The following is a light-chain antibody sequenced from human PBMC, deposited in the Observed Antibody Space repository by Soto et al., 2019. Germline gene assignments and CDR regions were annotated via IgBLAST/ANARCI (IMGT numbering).Light chain of an antibody. J-gene: IGLJ1*01. CDR2: DVT. V-gene: IGLV2-14*03. Sequence: QSVLTQPASVSGSPGQSISISCIGTSSDVGAFNYVSWYQHHPGKAPQLIIYDVTSRPSGVSNRFSASKSGNTASLTISGLQAEDEADYYCSSYTTRNTEVFGTGTKATLL. CDR3: SSYTTRNTEV. CDR1: SSDVGAFNY.